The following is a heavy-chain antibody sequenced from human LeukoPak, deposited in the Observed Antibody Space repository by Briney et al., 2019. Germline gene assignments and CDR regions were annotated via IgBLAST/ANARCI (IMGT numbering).Heavy chain of an antibody. CDR1: GVSFSTYG. CDR3: AKANARDFDY. CDR2: ISYDATYL. Sequence: GGSLRLSCAASGVSFSTYGMHWVRQAPGQGLEWVAVISYDATYLHYADSVKGRFTISRDNSKNTLYIQMNSLRVEDTAVYYCAKANARDFDYWGQGILVTVSS. J-gene: IGHJ4*02. D-gene: IGHD3-10*01. V-gene: IGHV3-30*18.